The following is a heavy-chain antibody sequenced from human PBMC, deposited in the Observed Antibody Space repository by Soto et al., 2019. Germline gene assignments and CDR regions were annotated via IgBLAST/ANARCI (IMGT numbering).Heavy chain of an antibody. V-gene: IGHV3-33*01. CDR2: IWYDGSNK. Sequence: GGSLRLSCAASGFTFSSYGMHWVRQAPGKGLEWVAVIWYDGSNKYYADSVKGRFTISRDNSKNTLYLQMNSLRAEDTAVYYCARVGGFHIDAFDIWGQGTMVTVSS. CDR1: GFTFSSYG. D-gene: IGHD2-21*01. J-gene: IGHJ3*02. CDR3: ARVGGFHIDAFDI.